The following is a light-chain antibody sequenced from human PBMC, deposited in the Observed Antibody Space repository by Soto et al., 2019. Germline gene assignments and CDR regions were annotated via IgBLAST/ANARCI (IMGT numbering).Light chain of an antibody. CDR3: QQYGSVPLT. V-gene: IGKV3-20*01. Sequence: EIVLTQSPGTLSLSPGDRATLSCRASQSISTSYLAWYQQKPGQAPSILIYGASSRASGIPDRFSGSGSGADFTLTISRLEPEDFAVYYCQQYGSVPLTFGGGTKVEIK. CDR1: QSISTSY. CDR2: GAS. J-gene: IGKJ4*01.